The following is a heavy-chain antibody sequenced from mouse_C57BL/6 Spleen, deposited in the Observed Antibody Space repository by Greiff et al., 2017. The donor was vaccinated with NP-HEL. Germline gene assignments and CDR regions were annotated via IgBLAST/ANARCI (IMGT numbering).Heavy chain of an antibody. CDR2: IYPGSGST. D-gene: IGHD2-3*01. CDR3: ARFYDGYYRYYAMDY. J-gene: IGHJ4*01. V-gene: IGHV1-55*01. CDR1: GYTFTSYW. Sequence: VQLQQPGAELVKPGASVKMTCKASGYTFTSYWITWVKQRPGQGLEWIGDIYPGSGSTNYNEKFKSKATLTVDTSSSTAYMQLSSLTSEDSAVYYCARFYDGYYRYYAMDYWGQGTSVTVSS.